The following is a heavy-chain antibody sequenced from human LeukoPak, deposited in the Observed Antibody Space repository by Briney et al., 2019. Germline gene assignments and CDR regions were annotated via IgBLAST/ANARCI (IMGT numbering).Heavy chain of an antibody. CDR2: YYHTGRI. V-gene: IGHV4-39*07. CDR3: ARGGSDNWGLFDN. Sequence: SETLSLTCSVSGGSISGTSYCWGWMRQPPGKGPDWIGSYYHTGRIYHNRYLHSRVNISVDTSKNQLSLKLSSVTDAYTAANYCARGGSDNWGLFDNWGRGTLVTVSS. CDR1: GGSISGTSYC. D-gene: IGHD1-1*01. J-gene: IGHJ4*02.